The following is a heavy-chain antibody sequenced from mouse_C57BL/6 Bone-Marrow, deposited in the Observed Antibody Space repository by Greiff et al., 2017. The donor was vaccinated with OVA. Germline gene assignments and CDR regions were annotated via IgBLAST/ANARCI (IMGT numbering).Heavy chain of an antibody. Sequence: LQESGPELVKPGASVKISCKASGYAFSSSWMNWVKQRPGKGLEWIGRIYPGDGDTNYNGKFKGKATLTADKSSSTAYMQLSSLTSEDSAVDYCARPYYDGRENFDVWGTGTTVTVSS. D-gene: IGHD1-1*01. V-gene: IGHV1-82*01. CDR2: IYPGDGDT. CDR3: ARPYYDGRENFDV. CDR1: GYAFSSSW. J-gene: IGHJ1*03.